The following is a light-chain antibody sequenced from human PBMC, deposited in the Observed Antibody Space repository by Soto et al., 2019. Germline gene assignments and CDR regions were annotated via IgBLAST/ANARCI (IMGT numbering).Light chain of an antibody. CDR1: QGILDY. Sequence: DIQMTQSPSSLSATVGDRVTITCRASQGILDYVAWYQQKPGKAPKLLIYAASTLPSGVPSRFSGSGSGTDFALTISSLQPEDVATYYWQKYNTAPQTFGQGTKVEIK. CDR3: QKYNTAPQT. CDR2: AAS. V-gene: IGKV1-27*01. J-gene: IGKJ1*01.